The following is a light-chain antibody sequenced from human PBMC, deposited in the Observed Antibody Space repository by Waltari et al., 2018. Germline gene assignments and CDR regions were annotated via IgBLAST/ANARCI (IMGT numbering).Light chain of an antibody. CDR1: FSDFTASDH. CDR2: GVT. J-gene: IGLJ3*02. CDR3: CSYAGSYTWV. Sequence: QSALTQPRSLSGSPGQSVTISCTGPFSDFTASDHLSWYQQHPGKAPKLITYGVTERPAGVPHRFSGSKSGDTASLTISGLQADDEADYYCCSYAGSYTWVFGGGTKLTVL. V-gene: IGLV2-11*01.